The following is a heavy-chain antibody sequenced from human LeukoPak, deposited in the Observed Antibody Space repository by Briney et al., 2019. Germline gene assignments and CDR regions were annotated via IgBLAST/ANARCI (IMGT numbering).Heavy chain of an antibody. J-gene: IGHJ3*02. V-gene: IGHV4-39*01. CDR2: IYYSGST. CDR3: ARRGPRNAFDI. CDR1: GGSISSSSYY. Sequence: SSETLSLTCTVSGGSISSSSYYWGWIRQPPGKGLEWIGSIYYSGSTYYNPSLKSRVTISVDTSKNQFSLKLSSVTAADTAVYYCARRGPRNAFDIWGQGTMVTVSS.